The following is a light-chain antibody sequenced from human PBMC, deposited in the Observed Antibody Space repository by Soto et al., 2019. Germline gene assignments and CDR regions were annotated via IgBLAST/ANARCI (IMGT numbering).Light chain of an antibody. CDR3: QQYDNLPYT. Sequence: DIQMTHSPSSLSASVGDRVTITCQASQDFSNYLNWYQQKPGKAPKLLIYDASNLETGVPSRFSGSGSGTDFTFTISSLQPEDIETYYCQQYDNLPYTFGQGTKLEIK. V-gene: IGKV1-33*01. J-gene: IGKJ2*01. CDR2: DAS. CDR1: QDFSNY.